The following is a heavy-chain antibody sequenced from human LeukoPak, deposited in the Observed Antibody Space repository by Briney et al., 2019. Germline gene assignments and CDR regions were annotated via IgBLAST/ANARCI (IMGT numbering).Heavy chain of an antibody. CDR1: GFTFSSYA. D-gene: IGHD3-10*01. J-gene: IGHJ6*02. CDR2: IIPIFGTA. Sequence: PGGSLRLSCAASGFTFSSYAISWVRQAPGQGLEWMGGIIPIFGTANYAQKFQGRVTITADESTSTAYMELSSLRSEDTAVYYCARDLYDYYGSGSFYSYYGMDVWGQGTTVTVSS. V-gene: IGHV1-69*01. CDR3: ARDLYDYYGSGSFYSYYGMDV.